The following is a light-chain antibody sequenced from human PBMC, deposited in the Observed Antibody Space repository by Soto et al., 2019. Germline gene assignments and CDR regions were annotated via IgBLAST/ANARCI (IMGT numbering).Light chain of an antibody. CDR2: EVS. V-gene: IGLV2-14*01. CDR1: SSDVGGYNY. Sequence: QSVLTQPASVSGSPGQSITISCTGTSSDVGGYNYVCWYQQHPGKAPKLMVYEVSNRPSGVSNRFSGSKSGNTASLTISALKDEDEDDYYCSSFTSGSTIFGTGTKVTV. J-gene: IGLJ1*01. CDR3: SSFTSGSTI.